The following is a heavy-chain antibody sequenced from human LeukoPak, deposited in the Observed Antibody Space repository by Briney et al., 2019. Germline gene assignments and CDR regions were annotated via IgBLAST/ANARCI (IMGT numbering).Heavy chain of an antibody. D-gene: IGHD1-26*01. CDR2: IYHSGST. V-gene: IGHV4-38-2*02. CDR3: AGDEKGGHSGSYTAEYFQH. CDR1: GYSISSGYY. Sequence: SETLSLTCTVSGYSISSGYYWGWIRQPPGKGLEGIGSIYHSGSTYYNPSLESRVTISVDTSKNHFSLQLRPVTAADTAVYYCAGDEKGGHSGSYTAEYFQHWGQGTLVTVSS. J-gene: IGHJ1*01.